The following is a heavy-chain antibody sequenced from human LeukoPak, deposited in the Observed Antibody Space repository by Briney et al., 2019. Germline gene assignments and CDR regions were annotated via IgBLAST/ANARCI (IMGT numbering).Heavy chain of an antibody. CDR3: AGGSYCSGGSCYSVYFQH. J-gene: IGHJ1*01. CDR2: IYSGGST. CDR1: GFTVSSNY. Sequence: GGSLRLPCAASGFTVSSNYMSWVRQAPGKGLEWVSVIYSGGSTYYADSVKGRFTISRDNSKNTLYLQMNSLRAEDTAVYYCAGGSYCSGGSCYSVYFQHWGQGTLVTVSS. D-gene: IGHD2-15*01. V-gene: IGHV3-53*01.